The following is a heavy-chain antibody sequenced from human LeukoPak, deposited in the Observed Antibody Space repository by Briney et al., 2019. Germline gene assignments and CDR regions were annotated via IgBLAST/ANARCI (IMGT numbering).Heavy chain of an antibody. CDR3: AKRGRFLDYYYMDV. CDR2: ISGGGGST. J-gene: IGHJ6*03. D-gene: IGHD3-3*01. Sequence: GGSLRLSCAASGFTFSSYAMTWVRQAPGKGLEWVSAISGGGGSTYYAGSVKGRFTISRDNSKNTLYLQMNSLRAEDTAVYYCAKRGRFLDYYYMDVWGKGTTVTVSS. V-gene: IGHV3-23*01. CDR1: GFTFSSYA.